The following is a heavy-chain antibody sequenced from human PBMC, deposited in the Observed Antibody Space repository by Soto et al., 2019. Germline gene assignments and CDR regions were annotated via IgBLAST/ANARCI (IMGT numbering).Heavy chain of an antibody. Sequence: GGSLRLSCAASGFTFSSYGMHWVRQAPGKGLEWVAVISYDGSNKYYADSVKGRFTISRDNSKNTLYLQMNSLRAEDTAVYYCANTDFDYWGQGTLVTVSS. J-gene: IGHJ4*02. V-gene: IGHV3-30*18. CDR1: GFTFSSYG. CDR3: ANTDFDY. CDR2: ISYDGSNK.